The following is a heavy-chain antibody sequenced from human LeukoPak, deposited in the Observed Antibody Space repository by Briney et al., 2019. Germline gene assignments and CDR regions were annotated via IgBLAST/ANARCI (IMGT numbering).Heavy chain of an antibody. Sequence: GASVKVSCKASGYTFTGYYMHWVRQAPGQGLEWMGWIYPNSGGTNYAQKLQGRVTMTRDTSISTAYMELSRLTSDDTAVYYCATEPYGSGSFRTDYYYMDVWGKGTTVTISS. J-gene: IGHJ6*03. D-gene: IGHD3-10*01. CDR3: ATEPYGSGSFRTDYYYMDV. V-gene: IGHV1-2*02. CDR2: IYPNSGGT. CDR1: GYTFTGYY.